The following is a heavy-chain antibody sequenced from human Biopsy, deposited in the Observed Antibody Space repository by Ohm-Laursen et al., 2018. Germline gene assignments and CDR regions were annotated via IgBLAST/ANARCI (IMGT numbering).Heavy chain of an antibody. V-gene: IGHV4-59*08. J-gene: IGHJ4*02. D-gene: IGHD3-10*01. Sequence: SDTLSLTCTVSDDSIRNFYWTWIRQPPGQGLEWIGHASYSGYTNYNPSLKSRVTISVDTSNNQFSLKLSSLTAADTAVYYCARHSFGSGRDFWGQGTLVTVSS. CDR2: ASYSGYT. CDR3: ARHSFGSGRDF. CDR1: DDSIRNFY.